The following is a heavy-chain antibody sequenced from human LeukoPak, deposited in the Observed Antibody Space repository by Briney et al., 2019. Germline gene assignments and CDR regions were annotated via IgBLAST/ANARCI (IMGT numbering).Heavy chain of an antibody. D-gene: IGHD3-10*01. CDR3: AWEMYGSGSYYLDY. Sequence: PGGSLRLSCAASGFTFCSYWMHWVRQAPGTGLVCVSRINSDGSSASYADSGTGRFTTSRDNAKNTLYLQMNSLRAEDTAVYYCAWEMYGSGSYYLDYWGQGTLVTVSS. CDR2: INSDGSSA. V-gene: IGHV3-74*01. J-gene: IGHJ4*02. CDR1: GFTFCSYW.